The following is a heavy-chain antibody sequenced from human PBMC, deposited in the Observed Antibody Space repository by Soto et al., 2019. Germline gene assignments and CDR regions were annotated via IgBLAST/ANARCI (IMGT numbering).Heavy chain of an antibody. CDR3: ARGFIPARLDY. V-gene: IGHV4-39*01. CDR1: GGSISSSSYY. J-gene: IGHJ4*02. CDR2: IYYSGST. Sequence: SETLSLTCTVSGGSISSSSYYWGWIRQPPGKGLEWIGSIYYSGSTYYNPSLKSRVTVSVDTSKNQFSLKLSSVTAADTAVYYCARGFIPARLDYWGQGTLVTVSS. D-gene: IGHD2-15*01.